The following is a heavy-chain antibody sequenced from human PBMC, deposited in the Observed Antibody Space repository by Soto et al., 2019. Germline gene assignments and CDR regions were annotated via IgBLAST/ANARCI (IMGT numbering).Heavy chain of an antibody. V-gene: IGHV5-51*01. CDR1: GYSFTSYW. CDR3: ARQGLPDRLTHYYGIDV. Sequence: PGESLKISCKGSGYSFTSYWIGWVRQMPGKGLEWMGSIYPGDSDTRYRPSFQGQVTISADKSINTAYLQWSSLEASDTAMYYCARQGLPDRLTHYYGIDVWGQGTTVTVSS. J-gene: IGHJ6*02. CDR2: IYPGDSDT. D-gene: IGHD3-9*01.